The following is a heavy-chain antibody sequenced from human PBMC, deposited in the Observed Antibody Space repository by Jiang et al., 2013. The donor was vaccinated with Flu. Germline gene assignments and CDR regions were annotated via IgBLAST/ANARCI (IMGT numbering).Heavy chain of an antibody. J-gene: IGHJ6*02. V-gene: IGHV6-1*01. CDR1: GDSVSSNSAA. CDR2: TYYRSKWYN. CDR3: ARDDGQELWFGESHYYYYYGMDV. D-gene: IGHD3-10*01. Sequence: QTLSLTCAISGDSVSSNSAAWNWIRQSPSRGLEWLGRTYYRSKWYNDYAVSVKSRITINPDTSKNQFSLQLNSVTPEDTAVYYCARDDGQELWFGESHYYYYYGMDVWGQGTTVTVSS.